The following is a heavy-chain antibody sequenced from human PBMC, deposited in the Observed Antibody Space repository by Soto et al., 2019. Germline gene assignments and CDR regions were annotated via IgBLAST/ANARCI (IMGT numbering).Heavy chain of an antibody. V-gene: IGHV4-30-4*01. D-gene: IGHD3-9*01. J-gene: IGHJ4*02. Sequence: QVQLQESGPGLVKPSQTLSLSCTVSGDSVSSDVYSWSWVRQPPGKGLEWVGSVYNSGFTNYNPSLKSRVSISVDTSKTQCSMSMSSVSAADTAIYYCARGHISTGHALTRRDYLDYWGQGTLVTVSS. CDR1: GDSVSSDVYS. CDR3: ARGHISTGHALTRRDYLDY. CDR2: VYNSGFT.